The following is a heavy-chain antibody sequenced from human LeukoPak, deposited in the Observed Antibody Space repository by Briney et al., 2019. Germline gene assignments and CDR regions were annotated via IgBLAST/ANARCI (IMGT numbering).Heavy chain of an antibody. D-gene: IGHD1-26*01. CDR2: INPNSGGT. V-gene: IGHV1-2*02. CDR1: GYTFTGYY. J-gene: IGHJ5*02. Sequence: GASVKVSCKASGYTFTGYYVHWVRQAPGQGLEWMGWINPNSGGTNYAQKFQGRVTMTRDTSISTAYMELSRLRSDDTAVYYCARDRGATKRYNWFDPWGQGTLVTVSS. CDR3: ARDRGATKRYNWFDP.